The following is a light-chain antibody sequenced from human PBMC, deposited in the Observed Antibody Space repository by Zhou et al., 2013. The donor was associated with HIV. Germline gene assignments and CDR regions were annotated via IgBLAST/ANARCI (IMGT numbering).Light chain of an antibody. J-gene: IGKJ4*01. CDR3: QQFNSYPPALT. V-gene: IGKV1-13*02. CDR2: DAS. Sequence: AIQLTQSPSSLSASVGDRVTITCRASQGISSALAWYQQKPGKAPKLLIYDASSLESGVPSRFSGSGSGTEFTLTISRLQPEDFATYYCQQFNSYPPALTFGGGTKVEIK. CDR1: QGISSA.